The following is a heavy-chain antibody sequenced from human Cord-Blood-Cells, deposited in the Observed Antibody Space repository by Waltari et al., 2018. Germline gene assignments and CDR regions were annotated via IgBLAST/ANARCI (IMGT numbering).Heavy chain of an antibody. D-gene: IGHD5-12*01. CDR2: IYTSGST. Sequence: QVQLQASGPGLVKPSETLSLTCPVSGGSISSYYWSLIRQPAGKGLEWIGRIYTSGSTNYNPSLKSRVTMSVDTSKNQFSLKLSSVTAADTAVYYCARDSVVATRRRYYYYYGMDVWGQGTTVTVSS. J-gene: IGHJ6*02. V-gene: IGHV4-4*07. CDR1: GGSISSYY. CDR3: ARDSVVATRRRYYYYYGMDV.